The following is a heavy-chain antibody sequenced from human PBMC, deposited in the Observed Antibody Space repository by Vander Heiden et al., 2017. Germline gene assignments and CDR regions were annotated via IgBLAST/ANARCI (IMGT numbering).Heavy chain of an antibody. CDR3: ARLSSSWAGVGMDV. CDR1: GGSISSSSYY. Sequence: QLQLQESGPGLVKPSETLSLTCTVSGGSISSSSYYWGWIRQPPGKGLEWIGSIYYSGSTNYNPSLKSRVTISVDTSKNQFSLKLSSVTAADTAVYYCARLSSSWAGVGMDVWGQGTTVTVSS. J-gene: IGHJ6*02. CDR2: IYYSGST. D-gene: IGHD6-13*01. V-gene: IGHV4-39*01.